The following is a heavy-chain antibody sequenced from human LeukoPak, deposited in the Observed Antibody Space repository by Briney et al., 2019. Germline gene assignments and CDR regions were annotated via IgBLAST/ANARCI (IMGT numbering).Heavy chain of an antibody. CDR1: GFPFISYS. CDR3: ARVAIEGAGADY. J-gene: IGHJ4*02. CDR2: ISSSNTYI. V-gene: IGHV3-21*01. D-gene: IGHD6-13*01. Sequence: PGGPLGLSFAASGFPFISYSMNGVRQAPGKGLEWVSSISSSNTYIYYADSVKGRFTISRDNARNSLYLQMNALRAEDTAVYYCARVAIEGAGADYWGQGTLVTVSS.